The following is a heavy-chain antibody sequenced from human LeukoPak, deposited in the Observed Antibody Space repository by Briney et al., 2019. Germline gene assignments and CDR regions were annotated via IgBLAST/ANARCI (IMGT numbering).Heavy chain of an antibody. CDR1: GGSISSYY. D-gene: IGHD1-1*01. Sequence: PSETLSLTCTVSGGSISSYYWSWIRQPAGQGLEWIGRIYTSGSTNYNPSLKSRVTMSVDTSNNQFSLKLSSVTAADTAVYYCARGYRNNWRFDYWGQGTLVTVSS. CDR2: IYTSGST. J-gene: IGHJ4*02. V-gene: IGHV4-4*07. CDR3: ARGYRNNWRFDY.